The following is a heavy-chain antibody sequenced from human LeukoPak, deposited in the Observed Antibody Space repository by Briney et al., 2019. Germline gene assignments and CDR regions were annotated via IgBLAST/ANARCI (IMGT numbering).Heavy chain of an antibody. CDR3: ARGVCSGGSCYHNDY. D-gene: IGHD2-15*01. J-gene: IGHJ4*02. V-gene: IGHV1-69*02. CDR1: GGTFSSYT. Sequence: SVKVSCKASGGTFSSYTISWVRQAPGQGLEWMGRIIPILGIANYAQKFQGRVTITADKSTSTAYMELSSLRSEDTAVYYCARGVCSGGSCYHNDYWGQGTLVTVSS. CDR2: IIPILGIA.